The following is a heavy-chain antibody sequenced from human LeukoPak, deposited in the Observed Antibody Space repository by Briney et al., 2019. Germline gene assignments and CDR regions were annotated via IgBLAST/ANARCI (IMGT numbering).Heavy chain of an antibody. CDR1: GFTFSSYS. J-gene: IGHJ6*02. CDR3: ARAGRNNYYYGMDV. CDR2: ISSSSSYI. D-gene: IGHD2-15*01. Sequence: GGSLRLSCAASGFTFSSYSMNWVRQAPGKGLEWVSSISSSSSYIYYADSVKGRFTISRDNAKNSLYPQMNSLRAEDTAVYYCARAGRNNYYYGMDVWGQGTTVTVSS. V-gene: IGHV3-21*01.